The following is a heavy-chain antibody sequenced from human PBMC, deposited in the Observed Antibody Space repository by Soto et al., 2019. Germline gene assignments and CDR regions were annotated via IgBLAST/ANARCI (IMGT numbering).Heavy chain of an antibody. Sequence: QVQLQESGPGLVKPSQTLSVTCTVSGGSISSGGYYWSWIRQHPGKGLEWIGYIYYSGSTYYNPSLKSRVTISVDTSKNQFSLKLSSVTAADTAVYYCAREMLVVGYYDSSGYLDYWGQGTLVTVSS. D-gene: IGHD3-22*01. CDR2: IYYSGST. CDR3: AREMLVVGYYDSSGYLDY. CDR1: GGSISSGGYY. J-gene: IGHJ4*02. V-gene: IGHV4-31*03.